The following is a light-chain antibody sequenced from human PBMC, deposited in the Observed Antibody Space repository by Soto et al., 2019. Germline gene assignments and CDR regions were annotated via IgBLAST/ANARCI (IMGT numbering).Light chain of an antibody. CDR1: QSVSSY. Sequence: EIVLTQSPATLSLSPGERATLSCRASQSVSSYLAWYQQKPGQAPRLLIYDASNRATGIPARFSGSGSGTDFNLTISSLGPEDFAVYYCQQRSNWLTFGGGTKVEIK. CDR2: DAS. J-gene: IGKJ4*01. V-gene: IGKV3-11*01. CDR3: QQRSNWLT.